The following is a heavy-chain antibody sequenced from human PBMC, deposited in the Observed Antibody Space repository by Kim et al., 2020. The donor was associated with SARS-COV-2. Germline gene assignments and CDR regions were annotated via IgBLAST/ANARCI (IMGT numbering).Heavy chain of an antibody. V-gene: IGHV1-18*01. D-gene: IGHD3-22*01. J-gene: IGHJ4*02. CDR3: ARGGYYDSSGYNFDY. Sequence: QKLQGRVTMTTDTSTSTAYMELRSLRSDDTAVYYCARGGYYDSSGYNFDYWGQGTLVTVSS.